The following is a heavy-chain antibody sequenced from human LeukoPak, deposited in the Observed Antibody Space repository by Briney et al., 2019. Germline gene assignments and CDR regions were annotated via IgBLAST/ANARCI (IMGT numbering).Heavy chain of an antibody. CDR1: GYSISSGYY. J-gene: IGHJ6*03. CDR3: ARGRWYGSGIAPLKRWYYYYYMDV. CDR2: IYHSGNT. Sequence: SETLSLTCTVSGYSISSGYYWAWIRQPPGKGLQWIGNIYHSGNTYYNPSLKSRVSISVDTSKNQFSLKLSSVTAADTAVYYCARGRWYGSGIAPLKRWYYYYYMDVWGKGTTVTVSS. V-gene: IGHV4-38-2*02. D-gene: IGHD3-10*01.